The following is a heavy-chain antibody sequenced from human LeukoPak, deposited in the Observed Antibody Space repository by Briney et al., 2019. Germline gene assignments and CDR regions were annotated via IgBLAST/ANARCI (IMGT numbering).Heavy chain of an antibody. D-gene: IGHD1-1*01. Sequence: GGSLRLSCAASGFTFSSYSMNWVRQAPGKGLEWVSSISSSSSYIYYADSVKGRFTISRDNAKNSLYLQTNSLRAEDTAVYYCARERHLYGMDVWGQGTTVTVSS. V-gene: IGHV3-21*01. CDR1: GFTFSSYS. CDR2: ISSSSSYI. CDR3: ARERHLYGMDV. J-gene: IGHJ6*02.